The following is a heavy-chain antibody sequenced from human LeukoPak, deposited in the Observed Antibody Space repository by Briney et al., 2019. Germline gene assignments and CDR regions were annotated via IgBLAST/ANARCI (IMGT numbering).Heavy chain of an antibody. D-gene: IGHD1-1*01. J-gene: IGHJ4*02. CDR3: AKGQELDDGVFDS. CDR1: GFTFSSIA. Sequence: PGGSVTLSCAASGFTFSSIAMSWVRQAPGKGLEWVSAIRSNGETVYNADSVKGRFTISRDNSRQTLFLQMSSLRVEDTATYYCAKGQELDDGVFDSWGQGTLVTVFS. V-gene: IGHV3-23*01. CDR2: IRSNGETV.